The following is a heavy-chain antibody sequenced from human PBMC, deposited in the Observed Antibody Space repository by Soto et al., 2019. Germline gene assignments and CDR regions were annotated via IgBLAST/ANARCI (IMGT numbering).Heavy chain of an antibody. D-gene: IGHD6-6*01. V-gene: IGHV3-11*01. CDR3: ARMGPRAARPSY. CDR2: VSSSGTTI. Sequence: QVQLVESGGGLVKPGGSLRLSCAASGFTFSDYDMSWIRQAPGKGLEWVSFVSSSGTTIYYSASVKGRFTISRDNAKNSLYLQMNSLRAEDTAVYYCARMGPRAARPSYWGQGTLVTVSS. J-gene: IGHJ4*02. CDR1: GFTFSDYD.